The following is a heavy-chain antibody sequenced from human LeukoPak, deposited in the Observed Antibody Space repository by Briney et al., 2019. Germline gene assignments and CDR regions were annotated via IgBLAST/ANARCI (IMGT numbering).Heavy chain of an antibody. Sequence: PGGSLRLSCAASGFTFDDYAMHWVRQAPGKGLEWVPGISWNSGSIGYADSVKGRFTISRDNAKNSLYLQMNSLRAEDTALYYCAKDDYGDYRGIDYRGQGTLVTVSS. CDR2: ISWNSGSI. CDR1: GFTFDDYA. V-gene: IGHV3-9*01. CDR3: AKDDYGDYRGIDY. J-gene: IGHJ4*02. D-gene: IGHD4-17*01.